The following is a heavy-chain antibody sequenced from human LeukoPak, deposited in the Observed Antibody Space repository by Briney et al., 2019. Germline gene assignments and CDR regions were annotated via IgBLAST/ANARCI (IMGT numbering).Heavy chain of an antibody. J-gene: IGHJ4*02. CDR3: ARGGQHYDFWSGYYTGMRGYYFDY. Sequence: SETLSLTCAVYGGSFRGYYWSWIRQPPGKGLEWIGEINHSGSTNYNPSLKSRVTISVDTSKNQFSLKLSSVTAADTAVYYCARGGQHYDFWSGYYTGMRGYYFDYWGQGTLDTVSS. CDR1: GGSFRGYY. V-gene: IGHV4-34*01. CDR2: INHSGST. D-gene: IGHD3-3*01.